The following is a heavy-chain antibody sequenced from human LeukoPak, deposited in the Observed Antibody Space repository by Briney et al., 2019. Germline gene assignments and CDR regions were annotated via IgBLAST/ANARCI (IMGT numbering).Heavy chain of an antibody. Sequence: GGSLRLSCAASGFTFDDYAMHWVRQAPGKGLEWVSGISWNSGSIGYADSVKGRFTISRDNAKNSLYLQMNSLRAEDTALYYCAKGSDYDSSGYIDYWGQGTLVTVSS. CDR3: AKGSDYDSSGYIDY. D-gene: IGHD3-22*01. CDR1: GFTFDDYA. V-gene: IGHV3-9*01. J-gene: IGHJ4*02. CDR2: ISWNSGSI.